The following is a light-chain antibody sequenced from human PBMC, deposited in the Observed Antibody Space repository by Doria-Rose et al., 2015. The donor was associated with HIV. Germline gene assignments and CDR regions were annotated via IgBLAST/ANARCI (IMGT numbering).Light chain of an antibody. CDR1: QRFSSTY. V-gene: IGKV3-20*01. CDR2: DGS. J-gene: IGKJ1*01. CDR3: HQYGTSWT. Sequence: EIVLTQSPGTLSWSPGARATLSCRASQRFSSTYLAWYQQTPGQAPSLLIYDGSTRATSIPGRFSASGSGTDFTLTINRLEPEDFALYYCHQYGTSWTFGQGTKVEI.